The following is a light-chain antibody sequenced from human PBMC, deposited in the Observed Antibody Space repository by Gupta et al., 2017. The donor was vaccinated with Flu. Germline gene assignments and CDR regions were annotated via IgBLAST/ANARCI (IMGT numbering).Light chain of an antibody. CDR3: QQHGSSPYT. CDR1: QSVTSNY. CDR2: LAS. J-gene: IGKJ2*01. V-gene: IGKV3-20*01. Sequence: GTLSLSPGERATLSCRASQSVTSNYLAWYQQKPGQAPRLLIYLASNRATGIPDRFSGSGSGTDFTHTISRLEPEDFAVYHCQQHGSSPYTFGQGTKLEIK.